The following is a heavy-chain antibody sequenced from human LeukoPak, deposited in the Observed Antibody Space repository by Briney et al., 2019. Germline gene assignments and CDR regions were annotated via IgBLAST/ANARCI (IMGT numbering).Heavy chain of an antibody. J-gene: IGHJ4*02. V-gene: IGHV3-23*01. CDR1: GFTFSSYA. D-gene: IGHD4-23*01. CDR2: ISGSGGST. Sequence: GGSLRLSCAASGFTFSSYAMHWVRQAPGKGLEWVSAISGSGGSTYYADSVKGRFTISRDNSKNTLYLQMNSLRAEDTAVYYCAKAPSVYGGKHFDYWGQGTLVTVSS. CDR3: AKAPSVYGGKHFDY.